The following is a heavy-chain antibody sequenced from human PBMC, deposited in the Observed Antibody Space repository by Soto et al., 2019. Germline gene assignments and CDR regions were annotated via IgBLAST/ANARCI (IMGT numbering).Heavy chain of an antibody. CDR3: ARDPYGSGTYKVGMGY. J-gene: IGHJ4*02. V-gene: IGHV3-20*04. CDR1: GFTFDDYG. Sequence: GGSLRLSCAASGFTFDDYGMSWVRQAPGKGLEWVSGINWNGGSTGYADSVKGRFTISRDNAKNSLYLQMNSLRAEDTALFYCARDPYGSGTYKVGMGYWGQGTLVTVSS. CDR2: INWNGGST. D-gene: IGHD3-10*01.